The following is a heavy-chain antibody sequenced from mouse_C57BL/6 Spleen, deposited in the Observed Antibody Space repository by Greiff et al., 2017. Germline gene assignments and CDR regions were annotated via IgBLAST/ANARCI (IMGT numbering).Heavy chain of an antibody. CDR3: ARDGGNYEAMDY. D-gene: IGHD2-1*01. CDR1: GFTFSDYY. V-gene: IGHV5-16*01. CDR2: INYDGSST. Sequence: EVKLMESEGGLVQPGSSMKLSCTASGFTFSDYYMAWVRQVPEKGLEWVANINYDGSSTYYLDSLKSRFIISRDNAKNILYLQMSSLKSEDTATYYCARDGGNYEAMDYWGQGTSVTVSS. J-gene: IGHJ4*01.